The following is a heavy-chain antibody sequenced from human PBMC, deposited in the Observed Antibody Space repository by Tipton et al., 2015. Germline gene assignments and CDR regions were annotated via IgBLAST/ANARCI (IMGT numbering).Heavy chain of an antibody. Sequence: QLVQSGAEVKKPGASVKVSCKASGYSFSTYGISWVRQAPGQGLEWMGWISPDKGQTNYAQKVQGRVTMTTDAATRTAYMELRSLKSDDTAVYYCARENSMWYPYFDYWGQGTLVTVSS. CDR3: ARENSMWYPYFDY. CDR2: ISPDKGQT. CDR1: GYSFSTYG. J-gene: IGHJ4*02. V-gene: IGHV1-18*01. D-gene: IGHD2-15*01.